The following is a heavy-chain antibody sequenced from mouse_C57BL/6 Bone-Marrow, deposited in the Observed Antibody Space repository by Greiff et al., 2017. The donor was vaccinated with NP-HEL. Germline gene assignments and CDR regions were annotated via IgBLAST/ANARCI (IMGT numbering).Heavy chain of an antibody. CDR2: IDPENGDT. CDR1: GFNIKDDY. CDR3: TRLTGGDY. J-gene: IGHJ2*01. Sequence: VQLKQSGAELVRPGASVKLSCTASGFNIKDDYMHWVKQRPEQGLEWIGWIDPENGDTEYASKFQGKATITADTSSNTAYLQLSSLTSEDTAVYYCTRLTGGDYWGQGTTLTVSS. D-gene: IGHD4-1*01. V-gene: IGHV14-4*01.